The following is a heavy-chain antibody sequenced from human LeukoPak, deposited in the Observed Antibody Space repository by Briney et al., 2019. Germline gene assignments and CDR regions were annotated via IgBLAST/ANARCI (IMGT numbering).Heavy chain of an antibody. CDR2: INPNIGGT. D-gene: IGHD4-17*01. CDR1: GYTFTGYY. Sequence: GASVKVSCKASGYTFTGYYMHWVRQAPGQGLEWMGWINPNIGGTNYAQKFQGRVTMTRDTSISTAYMELSSLRSDDTAVYYCAREGPLRPPYFDPWGQGTLVTVSS. V-gene: IGHV1-2*02. CDR3: AREGPLRPPYFDP. J-gene: IGHJ5*02.